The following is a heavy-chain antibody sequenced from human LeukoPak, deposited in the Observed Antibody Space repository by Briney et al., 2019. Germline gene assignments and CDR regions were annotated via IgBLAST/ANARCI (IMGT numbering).Heavy chain of an antibody. V-gene: IGHV1-3*01. J-gene: IGHJ3*02. CDR1: GYTFTTYA. CDR2: INAGNGNT. D-gene: IGHD3-16*02. CDR3: ARSFSDALDI. Sequence: ASVKVSCKASGYTFTTYAMHWVRQAPGQRLEWMGWINAGNGNTKYSQKFQGRVTITRDTSASTAYMELSSLKSEDTAIYYCARSFSDALDIWGQGTMVTVSS.